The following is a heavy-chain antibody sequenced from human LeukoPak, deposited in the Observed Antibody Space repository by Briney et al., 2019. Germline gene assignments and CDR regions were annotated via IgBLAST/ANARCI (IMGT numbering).Heavy chain of an antibody. CDR2: IYTSGST. CDR3: ARDLYCSGGSCYRWFDP. D-gene: IGHD2-15*01. CDR1: GGSISSYY. Sequence: PSETLSLTCTVSGGSISSYYWSCIRQPAGKGLEWIGRIYTSGSTNYNPSLKSRVTMSVDTSKNQFSLKLSSVTAADTAVYYCARDLYCSGGSCYRWFDPWGQRTLVTVSS. V-gene: IGHV4-4*07. J-gene: IGHJ5*02.